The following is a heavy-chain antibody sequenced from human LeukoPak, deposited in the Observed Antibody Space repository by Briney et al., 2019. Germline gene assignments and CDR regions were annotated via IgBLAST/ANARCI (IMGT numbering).Heavy chain of an antibody. V-gene: IGHV1-18*01. D-gene: IGHD3-10*01. CDR1: GYTFTTFG. J-gene: IGHJ4*02. Sequence: ASVKVSCKASGYTFTTFGINWVRQAPGQGLEWMGWISFYNGNTNYEQRLQGRVTMTTDASTSTAYTELRSLRSDDTAVYYCARGPMVMDYWGQGTLVTVPS. CDR2: ISFYNGNT. CDR3: ARGPMVMDY.